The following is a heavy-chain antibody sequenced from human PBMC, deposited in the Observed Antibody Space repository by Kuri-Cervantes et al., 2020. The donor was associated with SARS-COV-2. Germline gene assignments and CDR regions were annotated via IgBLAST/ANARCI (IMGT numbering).Heavy chain of an antibody. CDR1: GFTFSSYA. J-gene: IGHJ6*02. Sequence: GGSRRLSCAASGFTFSSYAMSWVRQAPGKGLEWASAISGSGGSTYYADSVKGRFTISRDNSKNTLYLQMNSLRAEDTDVYYCAKGDYCSSTSCYSYYYYYGMDVWGQGTTVTVSS. CDR3: AKGDYCSSTSCYSYYYYYGMDV. CDR2: ISGSGGST. V-gene: IGHV3-23*01. D-gene: IGHD2-2*01.